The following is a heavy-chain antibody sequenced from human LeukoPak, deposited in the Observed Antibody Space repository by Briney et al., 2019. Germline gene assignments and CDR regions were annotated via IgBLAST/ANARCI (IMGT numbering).Heavy chain of an antibody. D-gene: IGHD3-10*01. CDR1: GFTFSNAW. V-gene: IGHV3-7*01. CDR3: ARDAFGESAY. J-gene: IGHJ4*02. Sequence: GGSLRLSCAASGFTFSNAWMSWVRQAPGKGLEWVANIKQDGSEKYYVDSVKGRFTISRDNAKNSLYLQMNSLRAEDTAVYFCARDAFGESAYWGQGTLVTVSS. CDR2: IKQDGSEK.